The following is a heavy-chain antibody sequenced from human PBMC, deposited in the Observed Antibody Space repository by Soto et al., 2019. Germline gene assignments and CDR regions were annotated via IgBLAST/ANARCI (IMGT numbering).Heavy chain of an antibody. CDR1: GYSFTRYG. CDR3: ARGRVLYTIFGVVINDGMDV. D-gene: IGHD3-3*01. Sequence: ASVKVSCKTSGYSFTRYGLHWVRQAPGQRLEWLGWINPGNGDTKYSQKFQGRVTITRDTSATTAYMELSSLRSEDSAVYYCARGRVLYTIFGVVINDGMDVWRQGTTVTVSS. V-gene: IGHV1-3*01. J-gene: IGHJ6*02. CDR2: INPGNGDT.